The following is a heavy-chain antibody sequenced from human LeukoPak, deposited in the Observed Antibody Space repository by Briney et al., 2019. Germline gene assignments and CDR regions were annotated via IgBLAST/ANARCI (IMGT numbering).Heavy chain of an antibody. J-gene: IGHJ6*02. D-gene: IGHD3-9*01. V-gene: IGHV4-39*01. CDR2: MYYSGST. CDR1: GGSVSSSRYY. CDR3: ARQDTLTHYYVMDV. Sequence: SETLSLTCTVSGGSVSSSRYYWGWIRQPPGKGLEWIGSMYYSGSTYYNPSLKSRVTISVDTSKNHFSLKLSSVTAADTAVYYCARQDTLTHYYVMDVWGQGTTVTVSS.